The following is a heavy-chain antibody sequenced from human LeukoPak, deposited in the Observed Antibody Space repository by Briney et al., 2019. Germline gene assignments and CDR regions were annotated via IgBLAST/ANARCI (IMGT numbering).Heavy chain of an antibody. V-gene: IGHV3-9*01. D-gene: IGHD3-10*01. CDR3: ARVLQGGGSGRRYFDY. CDR2: ISWNSGSI. J-gene: IGHJ4*02. CDR1: GFTFDDYA. Sequence: GGSLRLSCAASGFTFDDYAMHWVRQAPGKGLEWVSGISWNSGSIGYADSVKGRFTISRDNAKNSLYLQMNSLRAEDTALYHCARVLQGGGSGRRYFDYWGQGTLVTVSS.